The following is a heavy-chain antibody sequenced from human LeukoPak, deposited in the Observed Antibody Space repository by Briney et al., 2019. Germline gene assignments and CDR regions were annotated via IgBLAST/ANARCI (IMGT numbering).Heavy chain of an antibody. V-gene: IGHV4-59*06. CDR1: GGSISSYY. Sequence: SETLSLTCTVSGGSISSYYWSWIRQTPGKGLEWIGYIYYSGSTYYNPSLKSRVTISVDTSKNQFSLKLSSVTAADTAVYYCARGGPYSGSYFDYWGQGTLVTVSS. J-gene: IGHJ4*02. D-gene: IGHD1-26*01. CDR2: IYYSGST. CDR3: ARGGPYSGSYFDY.